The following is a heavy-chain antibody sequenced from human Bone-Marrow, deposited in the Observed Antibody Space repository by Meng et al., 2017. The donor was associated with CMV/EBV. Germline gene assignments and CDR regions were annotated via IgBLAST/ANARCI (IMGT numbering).Heavy chain of an antibody. CDR2: IIPILGIA. J-gene: IGHJ4*02. V-gene: IGHV1-69*02. Sequence: SVKVSCKASGGTFSSYTISWVRQAPGQGLEWMGRIIPILGIANYAQKFQGRVTITADKSTSTAYMELSSLRSEDTAVYYCARGDTPGDFDYWGQGTLVTFSS. CDR3: ARGDTPGDFDY. D-gene: IGHD2-15*01. CDR1: GGTFSSYT.